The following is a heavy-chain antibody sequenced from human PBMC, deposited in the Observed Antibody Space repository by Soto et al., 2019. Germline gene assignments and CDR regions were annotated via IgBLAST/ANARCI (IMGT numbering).Heavy chain of an antibody. D-gene: IGHD5-18*01. CDR2: IKQDGSEK. V-gene: IGHV3-7*04. CDR3: VRDGESYGPNLIDS. J-gene: IGHJ4*02. CDR1: GFTFSSYW. Sequence: EVQLVESGGGLVQPGGSLRLSCAASGFTFSSYWMSWVRQAPGKGLEWVANIKQDGSEKYYVDSVKGRFTISRDNAKNSLYLQMNSLRAEDTAAYYCVRDGESYGPNLIDSLGQGTLVTVSS.